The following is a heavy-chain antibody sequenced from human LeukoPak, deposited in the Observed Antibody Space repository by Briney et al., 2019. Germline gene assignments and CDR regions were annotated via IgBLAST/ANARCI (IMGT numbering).Heavy chain of an antibody. CDR2: ISWNSGSI. J-gene: IGHJ3*02. CDR1: GFTFDDYA. V-gene: IGHV3-9*01. Sequence: SLRLSCAASGFTFDDYAMHWVRQAPGKGLEWVSGISWNSGSIGYADSVKGRFTISRDNAKNSLYLQMNSLRAEDTALYYCAKGLLYYDSSGYSAFDIWGQGTMVTVSS. CDR3: AKGLLYYDSSGYSAFDI. D-gene: IGHD3-22*01.